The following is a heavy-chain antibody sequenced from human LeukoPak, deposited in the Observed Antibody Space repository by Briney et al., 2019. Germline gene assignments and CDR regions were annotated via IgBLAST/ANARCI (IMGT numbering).Heavy chain of an antibody. CDR3: ARGKIPYYDFWSGYYYYYGMDV. D-gene: IGHD3-3*01. V-gene: IGHV4-39*07. CDR1: GGSISSSSYY. CDR2: IYYSSST. Sequence: SETLSLTCTVSGGSISSSSYYWGWIRQPPGKGLEWIGSIYYSSSTYYNPSLKSRVTIAVDTSKNQFSLKLSSVTAADTAVYYCARGKIPYYDFWSGYYYYYGMDVWGQGTTVTVSS. J-gene: IGHJ6*02.